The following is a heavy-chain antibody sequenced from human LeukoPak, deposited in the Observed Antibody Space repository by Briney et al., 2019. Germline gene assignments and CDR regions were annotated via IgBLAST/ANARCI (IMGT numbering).Heavy chain of an antibody. CDR1: GGSISSYY. CDR2: IYYSGST. CDR3: ARARGRQQLRDAFDI. Sequence: SETLSLTCTVSGGSISSYYWSWIRQPPGKGLEWIGYIYYSGSTNYNPSLKSRVTISVDTSKNQFSLKLSSVTAADTAVYYCARARGRQQLRDAFDIWGQGTMVTVSS. V-gene: IGHV4-59*01. J-gene: IGHJ3*02. D-gene: IGHD6-13*01.